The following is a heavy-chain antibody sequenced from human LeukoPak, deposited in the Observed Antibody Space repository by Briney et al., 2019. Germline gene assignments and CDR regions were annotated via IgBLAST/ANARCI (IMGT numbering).Heavy chain of an antibody. CDR3: ARPRRYLDFDY. J-gene: IGHJ4*02. CDR1: GYSISSGYY. Sequence: SETLSLTCAVAGYSISSGYYWGWIRQPPGKGLEWIGSIYHSGSTYYNPSLKSRATISVDTSKNQFSLKLSSVTAADTAVYYCARPRRYLDFDYWGQGTLVTVSS. CDR2: IYHSGST. V-gene: IGHV4-38-2*01. D-gene: IGHD1-1*01.